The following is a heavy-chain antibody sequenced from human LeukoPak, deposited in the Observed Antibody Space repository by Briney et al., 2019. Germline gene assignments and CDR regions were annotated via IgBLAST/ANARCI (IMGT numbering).Heavy chain of an antibody. CDR3: ARVPESVPAAITARAYYGMDV. V-gene: IGHV3-23*01. CDR1: GFTFSSYA. J-gene: IGHJ6*02. Sequence: HPGGSLRLSCAASGFTFSSYAMSWVRQAPGKGLEWVSAISGSGGSTYYADSVKGRFTISRDNSKNTLYLQMNSLRAEDTAVYYCARVPESVPAAITARAYYGMDVWGQGTTVTVSS. CDR2: ISGSGGST. D-gene: IGHD2-2*01.